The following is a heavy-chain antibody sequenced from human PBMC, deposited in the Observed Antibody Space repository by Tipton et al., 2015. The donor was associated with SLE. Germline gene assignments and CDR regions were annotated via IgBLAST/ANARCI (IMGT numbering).Heavy chain of an antibody. D-gene: IGHD4-23*01. Sequence: TLSLTCTVSGGSIRFSNNYWGWIRQPPGKGREWIGQIYYSGTTHYNPSLKSRVTISLDTSINQFSLKMRSVTAADTAAAYCARKTFGDNFFAIWGRGALVTVSS. CDR2: IYYSGTT. CDR1: GGSIRFSNNY. V-gene: IGHV4-39*01. J-gene: IGHJ2*01. CDR3: ARKTFGDNFFAI.